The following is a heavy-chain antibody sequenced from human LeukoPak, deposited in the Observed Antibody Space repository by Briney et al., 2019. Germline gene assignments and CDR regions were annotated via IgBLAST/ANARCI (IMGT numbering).Heavy chain of an antibody. CDR2: IYYSGST. V-gene: IGHV4-34*01. Sequence: PSETLSLTCAVYGGSFSGYYWSWIRQPPGKGLEWIGSIYYSGSTYYNPSLKSRVTISLDTSKNQFSLNLNSVTAADTAVYFCARHTEGYTSGWYYWGQGTPVTVSS. CDR3: ARHTEGYTSGWYY. D-gene: IGHD6-19*01. J-gene: IGHJ4*02. CDR1: GGSFSGYY.